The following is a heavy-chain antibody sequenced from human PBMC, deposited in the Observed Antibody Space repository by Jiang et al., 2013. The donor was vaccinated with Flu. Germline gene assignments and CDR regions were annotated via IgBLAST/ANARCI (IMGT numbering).Heavy chain of an antibody. J-gene: IGHJ4*02. Sequence: GSGLVKPSETLSLTCTVSGASISGYYWSWIRQPPGKGLEWIAYIHSSGRSKYSPSLKSRVTVSIETSKNQFSLKVTSVTAADMAVYYCVRHEDDYGYLNWGQGKLVTVSS. CDR2: IHSSGRS. CDR3: VRHEDDYGYLN. CDR1: GASISGYY. V-gene: IGHV4-59*08. D-gene: IGHD4-17*01.